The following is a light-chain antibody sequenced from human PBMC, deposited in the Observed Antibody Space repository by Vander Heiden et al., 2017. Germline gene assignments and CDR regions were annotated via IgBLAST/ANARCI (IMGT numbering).Light chain of an antibody. CDR3: QQSYSPPPLT. V-gene: IGKV1-39*01. Sequence: IQLTQSPSSLSASVGDRVTITCRASQSSSSYFKWHQQKPETAPKLLIYAVSSLQSGVPSRFSGSGSATDFTLTISSLQAEDFVTYYCQQSYSPPPLTFGEGTKVEIK. CDR1: QSSSSY. J-gene: IGKJ4*01. CDR2: AVS.